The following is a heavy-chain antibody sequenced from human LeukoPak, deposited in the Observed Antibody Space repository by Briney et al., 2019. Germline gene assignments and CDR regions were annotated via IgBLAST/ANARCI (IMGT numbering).Heavy chain of an antibody. J-gene: IGHJ4*02. V-gene: IGHV3-48*02. Sequence: GGSLRLSCAASGFSLSPYSMNWVRQAPGKGLEWVSYISTTSSIIYYADSVKGRFTISRDNAKNTVYLQMNSLRDEDTAVYYCAKDSDDTSDYYYMPEQNHFDYWGQGTLVTVSS. CDR3: AKDSDDTSDYYYMPEQNHFDY. D-gene: IGHD3-22*01. CDR1: GFSLSPYS. CDR2: ISTTSSII.